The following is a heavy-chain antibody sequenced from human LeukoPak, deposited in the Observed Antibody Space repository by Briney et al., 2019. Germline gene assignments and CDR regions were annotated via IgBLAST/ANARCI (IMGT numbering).Heavy chain of an antibody. V-gene: IGHV1-69*05. D-gene: IGHD3-10*01. J-gene: IGHJ4*02. CDR3: ARGGFGELPFYRFDY. CDR1: GGTFSSYA. Sequence: SVKVSCKASGGTFSSYAISWVRQAPGQGLEWMGGIIPIFGTANYAQKFQGRVTITTDESTSTAYMELSSLRSEDTAVYYCARGGFGELPFYRFDYWGQGTLVTVPS. CDR2: IIPIFGTA.